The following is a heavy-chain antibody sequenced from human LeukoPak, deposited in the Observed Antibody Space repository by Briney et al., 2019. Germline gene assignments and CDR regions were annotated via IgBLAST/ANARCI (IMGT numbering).Heavy chain of an antibody. Sequence: SQTLSLTCTVSGGSISSHSYYWSWTRQPAGKGLEWIGHIYTSGSTNYNPSLKSRVTISLDTSKNQFSLKLSSVTAADTAVYYCVGAKQWLSFDMWSQGTMLTVSS. CDR1: GGSISSHSYY. J-gene: IGHJ3*02. CDR3: VGAKQWLSFDM. CDR2: IYTSGST. V-gene: IGHV4-61*09. D-gene: IGHD3-22*01.